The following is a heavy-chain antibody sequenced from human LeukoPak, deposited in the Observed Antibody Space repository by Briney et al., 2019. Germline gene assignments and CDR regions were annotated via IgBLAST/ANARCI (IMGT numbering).Heavy chain of an antibody. Sequence: SETLSLTCTVSGGSISSYYWSWIRQPPGKGLEWIGYIYYSGSTNYNPSLKSRGTISVDTPKNQFSLKLSSVTAADTAVYYCARGDYYDSSGYLDNAFDIWGQGTMVTVSS. CDR2: IYYSGST. V-gene: IGHV4-59*01. J-gene: IGHJ3*02. CDR1: GGSISSYY. D-gene: IGHD3-22*01. CDR3: ARGDYYDSSGYLDNAFDI.